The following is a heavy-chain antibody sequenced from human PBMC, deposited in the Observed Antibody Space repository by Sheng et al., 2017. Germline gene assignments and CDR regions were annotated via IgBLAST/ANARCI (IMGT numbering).Heavy chain of an antibody. D-gene: IGHD6-19*01. V-gene: IGHV3-48*03. CDR1: GFTFSSYE. Sequence: EVQLVESGGGLVQPGGSLRLSCAASGFTFSSYEMNWVRQAPGKGLEWVSYISSSGSTIYYADSVKGRFTISRDNAKNSLYLQMNSLRAEDTAVYYCAREIAVAWMYDYWGQGTLVTVSS. CDR3: AREIAVAWMYDY. J-gene: IGHJ4*02. CDR2: ISSSGSTI.